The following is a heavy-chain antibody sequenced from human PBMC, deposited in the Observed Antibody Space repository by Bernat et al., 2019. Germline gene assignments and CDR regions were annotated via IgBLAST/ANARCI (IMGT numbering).Heavy chain of an antibody. D-gene: IGHD3-10*01. V-gene: IGHV3-23*01. CDR3: ATRGPIGSYFFDS. Sequence: EVQLLESGGGLVQPGESLRLSCAASGFTFSSHGMSWVRQAPGKGLEWVSSIGRSGNTYYSDSAKGRFTISRDNSKNTLNLQMNTLRAEDTAVYYCATRGPIGSYFFDSWGQGTLVTVSS. CDR1: GFTFSSHG. J-gene: IGHJ4*02. CDR2: IGRSGNT.